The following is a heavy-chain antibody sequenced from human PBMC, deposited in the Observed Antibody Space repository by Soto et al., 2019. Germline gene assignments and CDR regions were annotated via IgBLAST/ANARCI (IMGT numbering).Heavy chain of an antibody. Sequence: EVQLVESGGGLVQPGGSLRLSCATSGFTFSTYSMNWVRQVPGKGLEWLSYIGWNSNTDYADSVKGRFTISRDNARDSLYLQMNSLRDEDTAVYYCARDRIFAFDIWGRGTMVTVSS. D-gene: IGHD2-21*01. CDR2: IGWNSNT. CDR3: ARDRIFAFDI. CDR1: GFTFSTYS. V-gene: IGHV3-48*02. J-gene: IGHJ3*02.